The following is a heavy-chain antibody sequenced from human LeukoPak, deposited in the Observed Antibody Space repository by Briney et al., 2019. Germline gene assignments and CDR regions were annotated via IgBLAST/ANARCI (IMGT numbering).Heavy chain of an antibody. V-gene: IGHV1-2*02. CDR2: INPNSGGT. CDR1: GYTFTGYY. Sequence: ASVKVSCKASGYTFTGYYMHWVRQAPGQGFEWMGWINPNSGGTNYAQKFQGRVTMTRDTSISTAYMELSRLRSDDTAVYYCARVPYYYGSGSPNFDYWGQGTLVTVSS. CDR3: ARVPYYYGSGSPNFDY. J-gene: IGHJ4*02. D-gene: IGHD3-10*01.